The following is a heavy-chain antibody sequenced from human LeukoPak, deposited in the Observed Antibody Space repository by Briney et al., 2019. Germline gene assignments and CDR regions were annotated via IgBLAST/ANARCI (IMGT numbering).Heavy chain of an antibody. CDR3: ARVGYCSDTMCLGFDV. Sequence: GGSLRFSCAASGFAFSSHGMSWVRQAPGKGLEGVASITGSRNDIYYGDSVKGGLTISREKAKNKVFMKIKRQKAEDTAVYYCARVGYCSDTMCLGFDVWGRGTVVTVSS. CDR2: ITGSRNDI. D-gene: IGHD2-15*01. V-gene: IGHV3-21*01. J-gene: IGHJ3*01. CDR1: GFAFSSHG.